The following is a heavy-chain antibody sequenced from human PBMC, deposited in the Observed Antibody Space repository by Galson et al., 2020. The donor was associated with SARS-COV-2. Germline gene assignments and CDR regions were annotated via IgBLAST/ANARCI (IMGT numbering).Heavy chain of an antibody. CDR2: IYYSGST. D-gene: IGHD3-9*01. CDR3: ARHTDILTNHGNLFDP. J-gene: IGHJ5*02. Sequence: SETLSLTCTVSGGSISSSSYYWGWNRQPPGKGLEWIGSIYYSGSTYYNPSLKSRVTISVDTSKNQFSLKLSSVTAADTAVYYCARHTDILTNHGNLFDPWGQGTLVTVSS. CDR1: GGSISSSSYY. V-gene: IGHV4-39*01.